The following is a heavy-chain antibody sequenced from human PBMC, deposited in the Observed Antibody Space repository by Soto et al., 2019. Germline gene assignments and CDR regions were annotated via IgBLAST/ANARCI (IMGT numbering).Heavy chain of an antibody. D-gene: IGHD5-18*01. J-gene: IGHJ6*02. CDR3: AQGIPGYYYGTDV. V-gene: IGHV3-30-3*01. CDR1: GFIFNSYA. CDR2: ISYDGSNK. Sequence: GGSLRLSCAASGFIFNSYAMHWVRQAPGKGLEWVALISYDGSNKYYADSVKGRFTISRDNSKNTLYLQMNSLRAEDSAVYYCAQGIPGYYYGTDVWGQGTTVTVSS.